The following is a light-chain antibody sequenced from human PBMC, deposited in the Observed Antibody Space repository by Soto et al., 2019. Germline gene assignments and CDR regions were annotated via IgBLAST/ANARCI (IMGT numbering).Light chain of an antibody. CDR3: QQYYSTPPT. J-gene: IGKJ4*01. CDR1: QSVLYSSNNKNY. Sequence: DIVMTQSPDSLAVSLGERATINCKSSQSVLYSSNNKNYLAWYQQKPGQPPKLLIYWASTRESGFPDRFSGSGCGTDFTLTISSLQAEDVAVYYCQQYYSTPPTFGGGTKVEIK. V-gene: IGKV4-1*01. CDR2: WAS.